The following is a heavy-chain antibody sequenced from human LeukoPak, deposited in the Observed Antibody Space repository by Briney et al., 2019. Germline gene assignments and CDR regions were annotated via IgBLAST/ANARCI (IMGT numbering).Heavy chain of an antibody. V-gene: IGHV3-30-3*01. J-gene: IGHJ4*02. CDR2: ISYDGSNK. CDR3: ARALGYCSSASCYYFDN. D-gene: IGHD2-2*01. Sequence: GGSLRLSCAASGFTFSSYAMHWVRQAPGKGLEWVAVISYDGSNKYYADSVKGRFTISRDNAKNSLYLQMNSLRAEDTAVYYCARALGYCSSASCYYFDNWGQGTLVTVSS. CDR1: GFTFSSYA.